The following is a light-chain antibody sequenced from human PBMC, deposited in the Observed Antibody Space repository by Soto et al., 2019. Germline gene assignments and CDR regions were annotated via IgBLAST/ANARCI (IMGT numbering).Light chain of an antibody. J-gene: IGLJ1*01. CDR1: SSYVANDKF. Sequence: QSVLTQPASVYGSPGQSINLSCTGASSYVANDKFVSWYQQHSGKARKLMIYDGTKRPSGVSDRCSASKSGDPACLTISGLQAEDKADYYCCSYAHSDTHNYIFGTGTKVTAL. V-gene: IGLV2-23*01. CDR2: DGT. CDR3: CSYAHSDTHNYI.